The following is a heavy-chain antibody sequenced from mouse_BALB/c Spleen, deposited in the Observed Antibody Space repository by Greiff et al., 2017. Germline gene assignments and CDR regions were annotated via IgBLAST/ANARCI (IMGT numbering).Heavy chain of an antibody. CDR1: GFSLTSYG. CDR2: IWAGGST. CDR3: ASKATMITTGFAY. J-gene: IGHJ3*01. D-gene: IGHD2-4*01. Sequence: VQLQQSGPGLVAPSQSLSITCTVSGFSLTSYGVHWVRQPPGKGLEWLGVIWAGGSTNYNSALMSRLSISKDNSKSQVFLKTNSLQTDDTAMYYCASKATMITTGFAYWGQGTLVTVSA. V-gene: IGHV2-9*02.